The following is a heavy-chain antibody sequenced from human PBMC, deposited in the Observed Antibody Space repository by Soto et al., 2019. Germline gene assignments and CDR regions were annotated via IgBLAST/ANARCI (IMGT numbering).Heavy chain of an antibody. J-gene: IGHJ5*02. CDR2: IYVSGST. D-gene: IGHD1-20*01. V-gene: IGHV4-30-4*01. CDR1: GASVNSGGFY. Sequence: SETLSLTCTVSGASVNSGGFYWSWVRQLPGKGLEWIGYIYVSGSTYYNPSLKSRVTISVDTSKNQFSLKLSSVTAADTAVYYCARAYNWNDGTPTAPRIYLNCFDPWGQGTLVTVSS. CDR3: ARAYNWNDGTPTAPRIYLNCFDP.